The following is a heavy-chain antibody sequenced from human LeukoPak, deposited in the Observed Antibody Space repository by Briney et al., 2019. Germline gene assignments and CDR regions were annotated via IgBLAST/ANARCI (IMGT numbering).Heavy chain of an antibody. CDR1: GYTFSYYY. J-gene: IGHJ6*04. CDR3: ARGQYYYDSSGFVGMDV. Sequence: ASVKVSCKTSGYTFSYYYIHWVRQAPGQGLEWMGTINPSSGGSTYAQKLQGRVTVTRDMSTSTVYMELSSLRSEDTAVYYCARGQYYYDSSGFVGMDVWGKGTTVTVSS. V-gene: IGHV1-46*04. CDR2: INPSSGGS. D-gene: IGHD3-22*01.